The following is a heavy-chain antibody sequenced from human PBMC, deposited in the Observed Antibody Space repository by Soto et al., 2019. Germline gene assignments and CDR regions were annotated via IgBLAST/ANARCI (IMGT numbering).Heavy chain of an antibody. Sequence: SETLSLTCTVSGGSISNYYSSWIRQPPRRGLEWIGHIFYSGSTNYNPALKSRVTISVDTSKSQFSLKLSSVTAADTAVYYCAKDSGYNYGYFRWFDPWGQGTLVTVSS. D-gene: IGHD5-18*01. CDR2: IFYSGST. V-gene: IGHV4-59*01. CDR1: GGSISNYY. J-gene: IGHJ5*02. CDR3: AKDSGYNYGYFRWFDP.